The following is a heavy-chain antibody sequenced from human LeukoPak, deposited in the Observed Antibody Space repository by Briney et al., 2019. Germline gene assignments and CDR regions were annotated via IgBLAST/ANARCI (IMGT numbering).Heavy chain of an antibody. CDR2: IHYSENT. J-gene: IGHJ4*02. D-gene: IGHD6-25*01. V-gene: IGHV4-39*01. Sequence: SETLSLTCTVSGGSISSSSHYWGWIRQPPGKGLEWIGRIHYSENTYYNPSLKSRVTISVDTSKNQFSLKLSSLTAADTAVYYCVRTAGYFDYWGQGTLVTVSS. CDR3: VRTAGYFDY. CDR1: GGSISSSSHY.